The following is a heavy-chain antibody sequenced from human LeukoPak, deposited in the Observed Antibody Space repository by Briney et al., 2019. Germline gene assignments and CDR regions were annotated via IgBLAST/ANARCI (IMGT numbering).Heavy chain of an antibody. V-gene: IGHV3-48*03. Sequence: GGSLRLSCAASGFSFSSSEMNWVRQAPGKGLEWVSYISSSGTTIHYADSVKGRVTISRDNAKNSLYLQMNSLRAEDTAVYYCARVDGYYYDTSGSVGWGQGTLVTVSS. D-gene: IGHD3-22*01. CDR2: ISSSGTTI. J-gene: IGHJ4*02. CDR1: GFSFSSSE. CDR3: ARVDGYYYDTSGSVG.